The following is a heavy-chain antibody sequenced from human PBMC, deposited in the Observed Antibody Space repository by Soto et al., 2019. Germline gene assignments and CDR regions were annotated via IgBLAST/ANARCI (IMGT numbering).Heavy chain of an antibody. V-gene: IGHV3-30-3*01. CDR2: ISYDGSNK. D-gene: IGHD2-15*01. CDR3: ASPIPCSGGRCYHP. J-gene: IGHJ4*02. CDR1: GFTFSSYV. Sequence: QVQLVESGGGVVQPGRSLRLSCAASGFTFSSYVMHWVRQAPGKGLEWVAVISYDGSNKYYADSVKGRFTISRDNSKNTLYRQMNSLRAEDTAVYYCASPIPCSGGRCYHPGGQGTLVTVSS.